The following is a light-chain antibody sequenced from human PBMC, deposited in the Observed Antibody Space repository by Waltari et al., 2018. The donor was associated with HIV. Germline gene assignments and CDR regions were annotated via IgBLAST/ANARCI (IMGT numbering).Light chain of an antibody. CDR1: QDIHTW. CDR3: QQSRSFPFT. J-gene: IGKJ2*01. CDR2: ATV. Sequence: DIQMTQSPSSVSASVGDRVPITRRASQDIHTWLAWYQQKPGRAPKLLIYATVNLESEVPSRFSGSGSGTDFTLTVSNLQPEDFATYYCQQSRSFPFTFGQGTKLEIK. V-gene: IGKV1D-12*01.